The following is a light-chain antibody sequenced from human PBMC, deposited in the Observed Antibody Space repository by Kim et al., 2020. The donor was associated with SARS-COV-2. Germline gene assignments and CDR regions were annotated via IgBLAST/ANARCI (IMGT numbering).Light chain of an antibody. J-gene: IGKJ4*01. Sequence: EIVLTQSPGTLSLSPGERATLSCRDSQSVSSSYLAWYQQKPGQAPRLLIYGASSRATGIPYRFSGSGSGTDFTLTICSLEPEDFAVYYCQQYGSSPSLTFGGGTKVDIK. CDR1: QSVSSSY. V-gene: IGKV3-20*01. CDR2: GAS. CDR3: QQYGSSPSLT.